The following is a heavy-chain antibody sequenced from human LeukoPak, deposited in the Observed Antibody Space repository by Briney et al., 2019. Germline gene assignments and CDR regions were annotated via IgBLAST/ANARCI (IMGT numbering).Heavy chain of an antibody. CDR1: GFTFDDYT. CDR2: ISWDGGST. Sequence: GGSLRLSCAASGFTFDDYTMHWVRQAPGKGLEWVSLISWDGGSTYYADSVKSRFTISRDNSKNSLYLQMNSLRTEDTAVYYCVRGGESTWSWGQGTLVTVSS. CDR3: VRGGESTWS. V-gene: IGHV3-43*01. J-gene: IGHJ5*02. D-gene: IGHD2-15*01.